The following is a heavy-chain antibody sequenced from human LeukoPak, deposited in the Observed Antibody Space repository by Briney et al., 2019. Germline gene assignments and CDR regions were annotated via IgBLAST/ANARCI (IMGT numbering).Heavy chain of an antibody. V-gene: IGHV3-9*01. J-gene: IGHJ6*02. CDR3: AKDIRGYYYYGMDV. Sequence: PGGSLRLSCAASGFTFDDYAMHWVRQAPGKGLEWVSGISWNSGSIGYADSVKGRFTISRDNAKNSLYLQMNSLRAEDTALYYCAKDIRGYYYYGMDVWGQGTTVTVSS. CDR2: ISWNSGSI. CDR1: GFTFDDYA.